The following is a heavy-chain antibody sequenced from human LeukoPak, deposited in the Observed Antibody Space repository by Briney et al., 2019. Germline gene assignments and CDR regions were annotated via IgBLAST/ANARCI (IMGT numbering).Heavy chain of an antibody. J-gene: IGHJ5*02. V-gene: IGHV4-59*11. CDR1: GGSISSHH. CDR3: ARTPSSWYTPNWFDP. CDR2: IYNSGST. D-gene: IGHD6-13*01. Sequence: ASETLSLTCTVSGGSISSHHWSWLRQPPGKGLEWIGYIYNSGSTNYNTSLKSRVTISLDTSKNQFALKLSSVTAADTAVYYCARTPSSWYTPNWFDPWGQGTLVTVSS.